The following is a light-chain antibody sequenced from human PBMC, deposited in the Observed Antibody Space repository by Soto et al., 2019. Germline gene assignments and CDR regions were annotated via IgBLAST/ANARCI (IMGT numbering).Light chain of an antibody. CDR2: TTN. V-gene: IGLV1-44*01. J-gene: IGLJ1*01. CDR3: AAGDDSLNGHV. CDR1: SSNIGTSS. Sequence: ALSQPHTASGTPGQRVTIFCSGSSSNIGTSSVHWFQQLPGTAPKLLISTTNQRPSGVPERFSGSKSGTSASLAISGLQSENEADYYCAAGDDSLNGHVFGTGTKVTVL.